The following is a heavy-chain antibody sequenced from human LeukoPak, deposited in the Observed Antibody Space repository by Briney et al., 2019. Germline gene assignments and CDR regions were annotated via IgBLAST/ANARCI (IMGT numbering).Heavy chain of an antibody. V-gene: IGHV1-24*01. CDR1: GYTLTELS. Sequence: WASVKVSCKVSGYTLTELSMHWVRQAPGKGLEWMEGFDLGDGETIFAQKFQGRVTMTEDTSTDTAYMELRSLTSEDTAVYYCAAGDPWHLLDYWGQGTLVTVSS. D-gene: IGHD5-12*01. J-gene: IGHJ4*02. CDR3: AAGDPWHLLDY. CDR2: FDLGDGET.